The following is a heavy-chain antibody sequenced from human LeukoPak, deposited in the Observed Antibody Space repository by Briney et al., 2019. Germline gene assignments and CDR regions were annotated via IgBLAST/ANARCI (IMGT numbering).Heavy chain of an antibody. J-gene: IGHJ5*02. D-gene: IGHD3-3*01. CDR2: IYYSGST. V-gene: IGHV4-59*12. CDR3: ARGPRITIFGVVIIWFDP. Sequence: SETLSLTCTVSGGSISSYYWSWIRQPPGKGLEWIGYIYYSGSTNYNPSLKSRVTISVDTSKNQFSLKLSSVTAADTAVYYCARGPRITIFGVVIIWFDPWGQGTLVTVSS. CDR1: GGSISSYY.